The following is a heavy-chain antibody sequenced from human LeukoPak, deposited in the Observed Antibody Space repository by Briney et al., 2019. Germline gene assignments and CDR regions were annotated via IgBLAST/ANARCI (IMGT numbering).Heavy chain of an antibody. Sequence: PGGSLRLSCAASGFTFSSYAMHWVRQAPGKGLEWVAVISYDGSNKYYADSVKGRFTISRDNSKNTLYLQMNSLRPEDTAVYYCARGVPGDYWGQGTLVTVSS. V-gene: IGHV3-30-3*01. CDR1: GFTFSSYA. CDR3: ARGVPGDY. J-gene: IGHJ4*02. CDR2: ISYDGSNK. D-gene: IGHD7-27*01.